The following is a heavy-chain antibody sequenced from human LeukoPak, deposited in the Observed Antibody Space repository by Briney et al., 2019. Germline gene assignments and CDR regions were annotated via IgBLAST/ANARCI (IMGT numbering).Heavy chain of an antibody. CDR2: IYTSGST. Sequence: SETLSLTCTVSGGSISSGSYYWSWIRQPAGKGLEWIGRIYTSGSTNYNPPLKSRVTISVDTSKNQFSLKLSSVTAADTAVYYCARVPMAGLLIDYWGQGTLVTVSS. CDR1: GGSISSGSYY. D-gene: IGHD3-10*01. J-gene: IGHJ4*02. CDR3: ARVPMAGLLIDY. V-gene: IGHV4-61*02.